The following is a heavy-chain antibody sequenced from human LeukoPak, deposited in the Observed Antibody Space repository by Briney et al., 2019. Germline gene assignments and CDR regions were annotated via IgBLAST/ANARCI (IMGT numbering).Heavy chain of an antibody. CDR2: IKQDGSDK. CDR1: GFTFSSYW. D-gene: IGHD6-19*01. J-gene: IGHJ5*02. Sequence: GGSLRLSCAASGFTFSSYWMSWVRQAPGKGLEWVANIKQDGSDKYYVDSVKGRFTISRDNAKNSVYLQMNSLRAEDTALYYCARAVAENWFDPWGQGTLVNVSS. CDR3: ARAVAENWFDP. V-gene: IGHV3-7*01.